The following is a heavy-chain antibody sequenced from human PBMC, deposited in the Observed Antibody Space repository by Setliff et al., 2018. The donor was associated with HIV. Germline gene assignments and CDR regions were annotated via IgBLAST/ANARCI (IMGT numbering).Heavy chain of an antibody. V-gene: IGHV1-18*01. Sequence: ASVKVSCKGSGGTFSSYAISWVRQAPGQGLEWMGWISAYNGNTKYAQKLQGRVTMTTDTSTSTAYMELRSLRSDDTAVYYCARDLYILTDPSPFDYWGQGTLVTVSS. CDR3: ARDLYILTDPSPFDY. CDR2: ISAYNGNT. D-gene: IGHD3-9*01. CDR1: GGTFSSYA. J-gene: IGHJ4*02.